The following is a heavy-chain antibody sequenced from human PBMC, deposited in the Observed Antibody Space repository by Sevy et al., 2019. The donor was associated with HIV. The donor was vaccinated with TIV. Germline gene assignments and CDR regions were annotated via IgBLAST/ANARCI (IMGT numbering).Heavy chain of an antibody. D-gene: IGHD6-13*01. CDR3: AKVASSSWPFDY. J-gene: IGHJ4*02. V-gene: IGHV3-30*02. Sequence: GGSLRLSCAASGFTFSSYGMHWVRQAPGKGLEWVAFIRYDGSNKYYADSVKGRFTISRDNSKNTLYLQMNSLRAEDTAVYYCAKVASSSWPFDYWGQGTLVTISS. CDR2: IRYDGSNK. CDR1: GFTFSSYG.